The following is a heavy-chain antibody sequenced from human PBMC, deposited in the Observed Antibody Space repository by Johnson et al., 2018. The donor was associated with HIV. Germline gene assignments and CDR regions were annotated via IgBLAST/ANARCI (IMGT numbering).Heavy chain of an antibody. J-gene: IGHJ3*01. Sequence: VKLVESGGGVVQPGRSLRLSCAASGFTFSSNYMSWVRQAPGKGLEWVSVIYSGGSTYYADAVKGRFTISSDTSKNTLFLQLGSLEAEDMAVYYVVRGGDNYFRGVRCGFDRWGQGTKVTVSS. CDR2: IYSGGST. D-gene: IGHD2/OR15-2a*01. CDR1: GFTFSSNY. V-gene: IGHV3-66*02. CDR3: VRGGDNYFRGVRCGFDR.